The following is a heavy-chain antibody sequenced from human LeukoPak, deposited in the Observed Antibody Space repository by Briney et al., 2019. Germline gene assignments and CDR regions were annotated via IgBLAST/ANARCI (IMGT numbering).Heavy chain of an antibody. V-gene: IGHV4-59*01. CDR3: VSSTARIYSDSSYFDY. Sequence: SETLSLTCTVSGGSISSYYWSWIRQPPGKGLEWIGYIYYSGSTNYNPSLKSRVTISVDTSKNQFSLKLSSVTAADTAVYYCVSSTARIYSDSSYFDYWGQGTLVTVSS. CDR1: GGSISSYY. J-gene: IGHJ4*02. CDR2: IYYSGST. D-gene: IGHD6-13*01.